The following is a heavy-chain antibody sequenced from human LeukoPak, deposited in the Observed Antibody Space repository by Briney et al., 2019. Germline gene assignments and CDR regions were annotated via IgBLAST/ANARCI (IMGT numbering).Heavy chain of an antibody. V-gene: IGHV3-23*01. Sequence: PGGSLRLSCAASGFTFNNYAMNWVRQAPGKGLEWVSVISGSGGTTYYADSVKGRFTISRDSSKNTLYLQMNSLRAEDTAVYYCAFYLHIVVVPAAIGDRIQLWYPFDYWGQGTLVTVSS. CDR3: AFYLHIVVVPAAIGDRIQLWYPFDY. J-gene: IGHJ4*02. CDR2: ISGSGGTT. CDR1: GFTFNNYA. D-gene: IGHD2-2*01.